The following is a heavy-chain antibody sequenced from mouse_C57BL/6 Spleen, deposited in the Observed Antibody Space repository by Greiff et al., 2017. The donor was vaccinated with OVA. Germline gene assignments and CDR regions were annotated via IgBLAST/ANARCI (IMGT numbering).Heavy chain of an antibody. CDR1: GFTFSSYG. Sequence: EVKLVESGGDLVKPGGSLKLSCAASGFTFSSYGMSWVRQTPDKRLEWVATISSGGSYTYYPDSVKGRFTISRDNAKNTLYLQMSSLKSEDTAMYYCDYGSSPYAMDYWGQGTSVTVSS. D-gene: IGHD1-1*01. J-gene: IGHJ4*01. V-gene: IGHV5-6*01. CDR3: DYGSSPYAMDY. CDR2: ISSGGSYT.